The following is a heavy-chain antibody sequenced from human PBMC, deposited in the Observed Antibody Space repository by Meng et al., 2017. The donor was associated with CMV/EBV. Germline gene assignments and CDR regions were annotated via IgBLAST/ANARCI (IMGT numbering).Heavy chain of an antibody. CDR3: ARVFPEDTNIVVVPAAIDY. V-gene: IGHV4-39*07. Sequence: GSLRLSCTVSGGSISSSGYYWGWIRQPPGKGLEWIGSIYYSGSTYYNPSPKSRVTISVDTSKNQFSLKLSSVIAADTAVYYCARVFPEDTNIVVVPAAIDYWGQGTLVTVSS. CDR2: IYYSGST. J-gene: IGHJ4*02. D-gene: IGHD2-2*02. CDR1: GGSISSSGYY.